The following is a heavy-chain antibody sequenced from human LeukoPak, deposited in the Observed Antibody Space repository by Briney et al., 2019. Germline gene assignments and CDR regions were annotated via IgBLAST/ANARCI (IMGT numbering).Heavy chain of an antibody. D-gene: IGHD1-26*01. Sequence: GRSLRLSCAASGFTFSSYGMHWVRQAPGKGLEWVAVIWYDGSNKYYADSVKGRFTISRDNSKNTLYLQMNSLRAEDTAIYYCVRDQDEDRGSTTFDRWGQGTLVTVSS. CDR1: GFTFSSYG. J-gene: IGHJ4*02. CDR2: IWYDGSNK. CDR3: VRDQDEDRGSTTFDR. V-gene: IGHV3-33*01.